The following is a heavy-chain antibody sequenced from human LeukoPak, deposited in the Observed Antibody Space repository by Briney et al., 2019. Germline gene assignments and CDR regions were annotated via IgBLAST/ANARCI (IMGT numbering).Heavy chain of an antibody. J-gene: IGHJ4*02. CDR1: GFTFSSYA. CDR2: IYSGGST. CDR3: ARDPPYDY. V-gene: IGHV3-53*01. Sequence: GGSLRLSCAASGFTFSSYAMSWVRQAPGKGLEWVSVIYSGGSTYYADSVKGRFTISRDNSKNTLYLQMNSLRAEDTAVYYCARDPPYDYWGQGTLVTVSS.